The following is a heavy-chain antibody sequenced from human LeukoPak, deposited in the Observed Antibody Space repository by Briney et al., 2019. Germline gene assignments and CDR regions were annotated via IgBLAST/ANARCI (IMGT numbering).Heavy chain of an antibody. CDR1: GGSISSYY. CDR3: ARDVRDEYYYYYHMDV. V-gene: IGHV4-59*01. J-gene: IGHJ6*03. CDR2: IYYSGST. D-gene: IGHD5-24*01. Sequence: SETLSLTCTASGGSISSYYWSWVRQPPGKGLEWIGFIYYSGSTNYNPSLKSRVTISVDTSKNQFSLKLSSVTAADTAVYYCARDVRDEYYYYYHMDVWGKGTTVTVSS.